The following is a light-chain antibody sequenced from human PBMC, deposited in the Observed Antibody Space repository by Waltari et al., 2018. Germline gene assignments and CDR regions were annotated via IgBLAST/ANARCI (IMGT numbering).Light chain of an antibody. CDR1: QDINYH. CDR3: QHHDGYPLT. Sequence: DIQLTQSPSPLSASVGDRVTITCRSSQDINYHLAWYQQKPGKAPQLLIYKASSLQSGVPSRFSGSGSGTEFTLTISSLQHEDFAFYYCQHHDGYPLTFGGGTKVEIQ. CDR2: KAS. V-gene: IGKV1-17*01. J-gene: IGKJ4*01.